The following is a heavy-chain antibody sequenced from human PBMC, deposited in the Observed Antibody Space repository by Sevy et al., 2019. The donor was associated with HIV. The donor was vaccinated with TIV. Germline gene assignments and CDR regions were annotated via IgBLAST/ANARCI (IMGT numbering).Heavy chain of an antibody. D-gene: IGHD2-2*01. CDR2: INQDGSDR. Sequence: GGSLRLSCAASRVIFSDHWMTWVRQAPGKGLEWVANINQDGSDRHYVDSVKGRFTISRDNARQSVYLQMNSLRVEDTAVYYCARVDCGSITCQGIDPFDIWGQGTTVTVSS. J-gene: IGHJ3*02. CDR3: ARVDCGSITCQGIDPFDI. V-gene: IGHV3-7*03. CDR1: RVIFSDHW.